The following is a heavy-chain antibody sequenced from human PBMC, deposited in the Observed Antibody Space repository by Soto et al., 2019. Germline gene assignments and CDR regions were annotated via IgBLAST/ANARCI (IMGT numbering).Heavy chain of an antibody. V-gene: IGHV3-23*01. CDR2: ISPSASDT. CDR1: GFSFSTSS. CDR3: AKGRSYYYYSGVVV. J-gene: IGHJ6*02. Sequence: GGSLRLSCAASGFSFSTSSMAWVRQPPGKGLEWVSAISPSASDTLYADSVKGRFTISRDNFMSTLYLQMNSLRAEDTALYYCAKGRSYYYYSGVVVCCQGTTFTVS.